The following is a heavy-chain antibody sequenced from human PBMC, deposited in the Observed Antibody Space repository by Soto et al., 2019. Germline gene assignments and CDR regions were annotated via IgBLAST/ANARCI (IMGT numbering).Heavy chain of an antibody. CDR1: GGTFSSYA. Sequence: SVKVSCKASGGTFSSYAISWVRQAPGQGLEWMGGIIPIFGTANYAQKFQGRVTITADESTSTAYMELSSLRSEDTAVYYCAREHDGSGYYLPFDCWGQGTLVTVSS. CDR3: AREHDGSGYYLPFDC. J-gene: IGHJ4*02. V-gene: IGHV1-69*13. CDR2: IIPIFGTA. D-gene: IGHD3-22*01.